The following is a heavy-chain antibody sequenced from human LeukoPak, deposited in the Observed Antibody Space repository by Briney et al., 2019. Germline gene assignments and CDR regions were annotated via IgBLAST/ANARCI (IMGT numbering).Heavy chain of an antibody. D-gene: IGHD1/OR15-1a*01. CDR1: GFTFSSYA. V-gene: IGHV3-23*01. Sequence: GGSLRLSCAASGFTFSSYAMSWVRQAPGKGLEWVSAISGSGGSTYYADSVKGRFTISRDNSKNPLYLQMNSLRAGDTAVYYCAKAPPEQWGSYYFDYWGQGTLVTVSS. CDR3: AKAPPEQWGSYYFDY. J-gene: IGHJ4*02. CDR2: ISGSGGST.